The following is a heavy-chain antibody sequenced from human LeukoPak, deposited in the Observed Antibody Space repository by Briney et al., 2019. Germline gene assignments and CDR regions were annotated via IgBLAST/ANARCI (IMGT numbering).Heavy chain of an antibody. D-gene: IGHD1-20*01. J-gene: IGHJ4*02. CDR2: IKSKADGETI. Sequence: GGSLRLSCAASGFTFTNAWMNWVRQAPGKGLEWVGRIKSKADGETIDYTAPVKGRFTFSRDDSKNMLYLQMNSLKSEDTAVYYCSTLTSRGLSDSWGQGTLVTVSS. V-gene: IGHV3-15*07. CDR3: STLTSRGLSDS. CDR1: GFTFTNAW.